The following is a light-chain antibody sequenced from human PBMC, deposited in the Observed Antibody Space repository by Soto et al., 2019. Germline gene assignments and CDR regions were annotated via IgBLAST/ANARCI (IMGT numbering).Light chain of an antibody. V-gene: IGKV1-5*01. CDR1: QSISSW. J-gene: IGKJ1*01. CDR3: LQHNSYPWT. Sequence: DIQMTHSPPTLSASVGDRVTITCRASQSISSWLAWYQQKPGKAPKLLIYDVSSLQSGVPSRFSGSGSGTEFTLTISSLQPEDFATYYCLQHNSYPWTFGQGTKVDIK. CDR2: DVS.